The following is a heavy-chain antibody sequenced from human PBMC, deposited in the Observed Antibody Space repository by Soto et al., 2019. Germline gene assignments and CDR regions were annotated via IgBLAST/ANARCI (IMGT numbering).Heavy chain of an antibody. Sequence: GGSLRLSCAASGFTLNSFFMHWVRQAPGKGLMWVSRISNDGSSTTYADSVKGRFTISRDNARNTLYLQLNSLRADDMAVYFCARVGRGWFFYDYWGQGNLVTVSS. D-gene: IGHD6-19*01. J-gene: IGHJ4*02. CDR2: ISNDGSST. V-gene: IGHV3-74*01. CDR3: ARVGRGWFFYDY. CDR1: GFTLNSFF.